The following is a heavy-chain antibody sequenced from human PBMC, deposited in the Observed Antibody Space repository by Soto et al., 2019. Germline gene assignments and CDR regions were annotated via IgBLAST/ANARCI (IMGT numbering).Heavy chain of an antibody. CDR3: AKARVARSFYPYYAMDI. V-gene: IGHV3-30*18. J-gene: IGHJ6*02. CDR1: RFTFSSFG. Sequence: QVQLVESGGGVVQPGKSLRLSCAASRFTFSSFGMHWVRQAPGKGLEWVAFISYDGSKKYYTDSVKGRFTISRDSSTNTLSLQMNSRGAEDTAVYYCAKARVARSFYPYYAMDIWGQGTTVTASS. CDR2: ISYDGSKK. D-gene: IGHD2-15*01.